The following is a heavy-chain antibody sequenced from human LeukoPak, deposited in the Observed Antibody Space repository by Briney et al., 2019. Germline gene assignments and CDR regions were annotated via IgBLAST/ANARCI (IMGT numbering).Heavy chain of an antibody. J-gene: IGHJ6*02. V-gene: IGHV3-7*01. CDR2: IKEDGSEK. CDR3: ARVGGGGGYYNVMEV. D-gene: IGHD3-16*01. CDR1: QFTFSYFR. Sequence: GGSLRLSCAASQFTFSYFRMNWVRQAPGKGLEWVANIKEDGSEKSYVDSVKGRFTISRDNAKNSMYLQMNSLRAEDTAVYYCARVGGGGGYYNVMEVWGQGTTVTV.